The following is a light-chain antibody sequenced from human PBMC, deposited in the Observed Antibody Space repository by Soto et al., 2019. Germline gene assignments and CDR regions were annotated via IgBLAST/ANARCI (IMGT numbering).Light chain of an antibody. CDR3: QQYGTPRSVT. J-gene: IGKJ5*01. CDR2: GAS. CDR1: QSVDSNY. Sequence: EIVLTQSPGTLSLSPGEEATLSCRASQSVDSNYLAWYQQKPGQTPRLIIYGASGRADGIPHRFSGSGCGTDFTLTISKVEPEDFAVYYCQQYGTPRSVTLSQGTRLDI. V-gene: IGKV3-20*01.